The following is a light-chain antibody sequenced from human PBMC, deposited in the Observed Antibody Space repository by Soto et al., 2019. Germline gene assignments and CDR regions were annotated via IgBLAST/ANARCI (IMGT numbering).Light chain of an antibody. CDR1: SSDVGFSNY. CDR3: SSYTSSSTDV. V-gene: IGLV2-14*01. Sequence: QSLLAQPASVSGSPGQSITISCTGTSSDVGFSNYVFWYQQHPGKAPKLIISDVSNRPSGVSNRFSGSKSGNTASLTISGLQAEDEADYYCSSYTSSSTDVFGTGTKDTVL. J-gene: IGLJ1*01. CDR2: DVS.